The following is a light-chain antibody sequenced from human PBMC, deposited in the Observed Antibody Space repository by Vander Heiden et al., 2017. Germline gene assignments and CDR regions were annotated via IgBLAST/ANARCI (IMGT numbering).Light chain of an antibody. V-gene: IGKV1-33*01. CDR1: QDISNY. CDR3: QKYDNPPRVT. CDR2: DAS. J-gene: IGKJ3*01. Sequence: DIQMTQSPSSLSASVGDRVTITCQASQDISNYLNWYQQKPGKSPKLLIYDASNLETGVPSRLSGSRSGTDFTFTIRRLQPEDIETYYCQKYDNPPRVTFGAGTKVDI.